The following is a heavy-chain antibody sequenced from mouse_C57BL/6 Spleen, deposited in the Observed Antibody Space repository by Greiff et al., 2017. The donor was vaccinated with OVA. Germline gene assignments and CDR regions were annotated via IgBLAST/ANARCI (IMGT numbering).Heavy chain of an antibody. CDR2: IYPGDGDT. CDR3: ARGGGSSLYFDY. D-gene: IGHD1-1*01. CDR1: GYAFSSYW. V-gene: IGHV1-80*01. Sequence: VKLQQSGAELVKPGASVKISCKASGYAFSSYWMNWVKQRPGKGLEWIGQIYPGDGDTNYNGKFKGKATLTADKSSSTAYMQLSSLTSEDSAVYFCARGGGSSLYFDYWGQGTTLTVSS. J-gene: IGHJ2*01.